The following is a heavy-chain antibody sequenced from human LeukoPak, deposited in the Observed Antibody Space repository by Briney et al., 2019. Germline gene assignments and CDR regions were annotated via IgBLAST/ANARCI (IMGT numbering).Heavy chain of an antibody. V-gene: IGHV4-39*07. CDR2: IYYSGST. CDR3: AREVVPAQGYYYYYMDV. D-gene: IGHD2-2*01. J-gene: IGHJ6*03. CDR1: GGSISSSSYY. Sequence: PSETLSLTCTVSGGSISSSSYYWGWIRQPPGKGLEWIGSIYYSGSTYYNPSLKSRVTMSVDTSKKQFSLKLSSVTAADTAVYYCAREVVPAQGYYYYYMDVWGKGTTVTVSS.